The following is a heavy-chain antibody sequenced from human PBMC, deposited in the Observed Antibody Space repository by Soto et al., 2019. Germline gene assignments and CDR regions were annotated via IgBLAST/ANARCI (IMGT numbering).Heavy chain of an antibody. Sequence: GGSLRLSCAASGFTFSNYAVTWVRPAPGKGLEWVSTISGSGGSTYYAGSVKGRFTISRDNSKNTLYLQMNSLRAEDTAVYYCAKDQGSSWYEIGYWGQGTLVTVSS. V-gene: IGHV3-23*01. CDR1: GFTFSNYA. D-gene: IGHD6-13*01. CDR3: AKDQGSSWYEIGY. J-gene: IGHJ4*02. CDR2: ISGSGGST.